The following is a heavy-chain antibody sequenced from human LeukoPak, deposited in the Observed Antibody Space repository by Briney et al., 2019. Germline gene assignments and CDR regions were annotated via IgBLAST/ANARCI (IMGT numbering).Heavy chain of an antibody. Sequence: PGGSLRLSCAASGFTFSSYGMHWVRQAPGKGLEWVAVIWYDGSNKYYADSVKGRFTISRDNSKNTLYLQMNSLRAEDTAVYYCARDPYYDSSGREFYWGQGTLVTVSS. J-gene: IGHJ4*02. D-gene: IGHD3-22*01. V-gene: IGHV3-33*01. CDR2: IWYDGSNK. CDR1: GFTFSSYG. CDR3: ARDPYYDSSGREFY.